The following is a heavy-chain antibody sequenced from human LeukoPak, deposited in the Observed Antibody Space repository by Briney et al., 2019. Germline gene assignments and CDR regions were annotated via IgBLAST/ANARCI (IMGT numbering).Heavy chain of an antibody. CDR3: ARHTPGIAVAHPFDP. CDR1: GGSISSSSYY. CDR2: IYYSGST. V-gene: IGHV4-39*01. Sequence: SETLSLTCTVSGGSISSSSYYWGWIRQPPGKGLEWIGSIYYSGSTYYNPSLKSRVTISVDTSKNQFSLKLSSVTAADTAVYYCARHTPGIAVAHPFDPWGQGTLVTVSS. D-gene: IGHD6-19*01. J-gene: IGHJ5*02.